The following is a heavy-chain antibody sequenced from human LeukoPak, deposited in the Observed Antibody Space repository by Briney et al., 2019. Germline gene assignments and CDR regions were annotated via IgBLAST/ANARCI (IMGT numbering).Heavy chain of an antibody. CDR3: ATGARLTIIRGDLK. V-gene: IGHV3-15*01. J-gene: IGHJ4*02. CDR2: IKGKSDGGTT. D-gene: IGHD3-10*01. Sequence: GGSLRLSCAASGFNLISAWMTWVRQAPGKGLEWIGHIKGKSDGGTTDYAAPLKGRFTISRDDSKNTLYLQVNSLKIEDTGLYYCATGARLTIIRGDLKWGQGTLVTVSS. CDR1: GFNLISAW.